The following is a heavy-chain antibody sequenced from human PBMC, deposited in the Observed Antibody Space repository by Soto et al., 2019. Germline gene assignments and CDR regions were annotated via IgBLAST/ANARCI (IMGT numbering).Heavy chain of an antibody. CDR2: IDPKSGDT. CDR1: GYTFTENQ. V-gene: IGHV1-2*02. Sequence: GASVKVSCKASGYTFTENQIHWLRRAPGQRLEWMGRIDPKSGDTTFAQTYQGRVTMTRDTSSNTVYMELSAEDMATYYCARAGFERLYFDQWGRGTLVTVSS. J-gene: IGHJ4*02. D-gene: IGHD1-1*01. CDR3: ARAGFERLYFDQ.